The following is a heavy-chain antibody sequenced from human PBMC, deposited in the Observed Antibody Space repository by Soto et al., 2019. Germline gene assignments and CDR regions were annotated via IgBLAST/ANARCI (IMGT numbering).Heavy chain of an antibody. Sequence: SETLSLTCTVSGGSVSSGSYYWSWIRQPPGKGLEWIGYFYSSGSTNYTPSLKSRVTISLDTSKNQFSLKLSSLTASDTAMYYCARDGYTNFAYWGQGTLVTVSS. CDR3: ARDGYTNFAY. V-gene: IGHV4-61*01. D-gene: IGHD5-12*01. J-gene: IGHJ4*02. CDR2: FYSSGST. CDR1: GGSVSSGSYY.